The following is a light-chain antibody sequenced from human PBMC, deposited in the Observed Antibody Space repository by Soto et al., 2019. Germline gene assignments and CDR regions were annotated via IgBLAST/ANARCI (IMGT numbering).Light chain of an antibody. CDR2: GNN. CDR3: QTYDTSLSAYV. V-gene: IGLV1-40*01. CDR1: SSNFGSGYD. Sequence: QAVVAQPPSVSGAPGQRVTISCTGSSSNFGSGYDVQWYQQLPGRAPKFLISGNNVRPSGLPDRFSASKSGTSASLAITGLQAEDEADYYCQTYDTSLSAYVFGTGTKVTVL. J-gene: IGLJ1*01.